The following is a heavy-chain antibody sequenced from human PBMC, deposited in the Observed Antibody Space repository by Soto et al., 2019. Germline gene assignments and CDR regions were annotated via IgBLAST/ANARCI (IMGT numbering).Heavy chain of an antibody. CDR2: IDPADSKT. CDR3: ARRIAAAGGYYYYAFDV. J-gene: IGHJ6*02. CDR1: GYNFDTYW. Sequence: GESLKISCKCSGYNFDTYWVNWVRQLPGKGLEWMGRIDPADSKTKYSPSLEGHITISVDKSIQTTYLHWSSLKASDTAMYHCARRIAAAGGYYYYAFDVWGQGTAVTVSS. D-gene: IGHD6-25*01. V-gene: IGHV5-10-1*01.